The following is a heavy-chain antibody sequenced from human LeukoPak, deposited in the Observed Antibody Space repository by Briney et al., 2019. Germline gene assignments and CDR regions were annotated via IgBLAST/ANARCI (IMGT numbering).Heavy chain of an antibody. CDR2: INGDGRNI. J-gene: IGHJ6*02. D-gene: IGHD3-9*01. Sequence: GGSLRLSCAASGFTFSSYWMHWVRHAPGKGLVWVSRINGDGRNINYADSVRGRFTISRDNAKNTLYLQMNTLRVEDTAVYYCTRDLMDYDVSTGLHHYYMDVWGQGTTVTVSS. V-gene: IGHV3-74*01. CDR3: TRDLMDYDVSTGLHHYYMDV. CDR1: GFTFSSYW.